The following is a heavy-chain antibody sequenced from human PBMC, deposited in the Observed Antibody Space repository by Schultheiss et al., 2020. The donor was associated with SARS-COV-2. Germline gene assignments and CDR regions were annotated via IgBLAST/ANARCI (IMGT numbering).Heavy chain of an antibody. V-gene: IGHV3-21*01. D-gene: IGHD6-19*01. Sequence: GGSLRLSCAASGFTFSSYWMHWVRQAPGKGLVWVSAISGSGGSTYYPGSVKGRFTISRENAKNSLYLQMNSLRAEDTAVYYCASSRSSGWYDYWGQGTLVTVSS. CDR1: GFTFSSYW. J-gene: IGHJ4*02. CDR3: ASSRSSGWYDY. CDR2: ISGSGGST.